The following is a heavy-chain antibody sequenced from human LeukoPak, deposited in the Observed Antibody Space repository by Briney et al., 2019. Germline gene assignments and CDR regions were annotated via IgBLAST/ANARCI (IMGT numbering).Heavy chain of an antibody. CDR2: ISSSGSTI. Sequence: GGSLRLSCAASGFTFSDYYMSWIRQAPGKGLEWVSYISSSGSTIYYADSVKGRFTISRDNAKNSLYLQMNSLRAEDTAVYYCARGLTYDFWSGYYEGGGDYWGQGTLVTVSS. CDR3: ARGLTYDFWSGYYEGGGDY. V-gene: IGHV3-11*04. D-gene: IGHD3-3*01. J-gene: IGHJ4*02. CDR1: GFTFSDYY.